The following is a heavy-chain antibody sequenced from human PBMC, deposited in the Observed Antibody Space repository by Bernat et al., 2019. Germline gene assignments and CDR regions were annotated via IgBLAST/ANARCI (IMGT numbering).Heavy chain of an antibody. Sequence: QVHLQESGPGLVKPSQTLSLTCTVSGGSISSGDYYWSWIRQPPGKGLEWIGYIYYSGSTYYNPSLKSRVTISVDTSKNQFSLKLSSVTAADTAVYYCARGEGYCSGGSCYDAFDIWGQGTMVTVSS. D-gene: IGHD2-15*01. CDR3: ARGEGYCSGGSCYDAFDI. CDR1: GGSISSGDYY. CDR2: IYYSGST. V-gene: IGHV4-30-4*01. J-gene: IGHJ3*02.